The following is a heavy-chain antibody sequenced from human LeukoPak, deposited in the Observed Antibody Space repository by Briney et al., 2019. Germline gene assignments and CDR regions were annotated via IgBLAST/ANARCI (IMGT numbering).Heavy chain of an antibody. J-gene: IGHJ4*02. CDR2: ISGSGGRT. CDR1: GFTFSSYG. CDR3: AKDGGDYYTWAFDY. V-gene: IGHV3-23*01. Sequence: PGGSLRLSCAASGFTFSSYGMNWVRQAPGKGLEWVSGISGSGGRTYYADSVKGRFTISRDNSKNTLYLQMNSLRAEDTAIYYCAKDGGDYYTWAFDYWGQGTLVTVSS. D-gene: IGHD2-21*01.